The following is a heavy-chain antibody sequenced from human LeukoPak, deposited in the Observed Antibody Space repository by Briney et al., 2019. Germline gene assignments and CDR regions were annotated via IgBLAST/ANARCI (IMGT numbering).Heavy chain of an antibody. D-gene: IGHD6-6*01. CDR1: GFTFSSYW. Sequence: GGSLRLSCAASGFTFSSYWMSWVRQAPGKGLEWVANIKQDGSEKYYVDSVKGRFTISRDNAKNSLYLQMNSLRAEDTAVYYCARAGAGSSSYYYYYYMDVWGKGTTVTVSS. CDR3: ARAGAGSSSYYYYYYMDV. V-gene: IGHV3-7*01. J-gene: IGHJ6*03. CDR2: IKQDGSEK.